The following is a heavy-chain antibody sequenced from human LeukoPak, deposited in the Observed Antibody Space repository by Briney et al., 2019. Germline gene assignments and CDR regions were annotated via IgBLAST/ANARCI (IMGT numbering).Heavy chain of an antibody. CDR1: GGSFSHYY. D-gene: IGHD6-25*01. Sequence: PSETLSLTCAIYGGSFSHYYWSWIRQSPGKGLEWVGEIHPSGITSFNPSLESQVSISKDTSKNQFSLKLTSVTAADTAVYYCSRGSDESKTGDYWGQGTLVTVSS. CDR2: IHPSGIT. CDR3: SRGSDESKTGDY. V-gene: IGHV4-34*01. J-gene: IGHJ4*02.